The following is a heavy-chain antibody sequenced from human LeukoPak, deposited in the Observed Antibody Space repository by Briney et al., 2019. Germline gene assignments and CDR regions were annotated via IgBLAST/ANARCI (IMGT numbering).Heavy chain of an antibody. CDR3: ARDPAIAAAHNWFDP. CDR2: IYHSGST. J-gene: IGHJ5*02. Sequence: PSETLSLTCTVSGGSISSGGYYWSWIRQPPGKGLEWIGYIYHSGSTYYNPSLKSRVTISVDRSKNQFSLKLSSVTAADTAVYYCARDPAIAAAHNWFDPWGQGTLVTVSS. D-gene: IGHD6-13*01. CDR1: GGSISSGGYY. V-gene: IGHV4-30-2*01.